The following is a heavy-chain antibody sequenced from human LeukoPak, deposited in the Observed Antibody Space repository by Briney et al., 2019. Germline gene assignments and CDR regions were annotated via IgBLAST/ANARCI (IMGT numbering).Heavy chain of an antibody. D-gene: IGHD4-11*01. CDR3: ARYAMTTHVFDL. CDR2: IYASGST. CDR1: GGSISNYY. V-gene: IGHV4-59*01. J-gene: IGHJ3*01. Sequence: SQTLSLTCTLSGGSISNYYWGWIRQPTWKGLEWIGYIYASGSTSYIPSLKSRVTISRDTSKNQLSLQLTSVTAADTAVYYCARYAMTTHVFDLWGQGTKVTVSS.